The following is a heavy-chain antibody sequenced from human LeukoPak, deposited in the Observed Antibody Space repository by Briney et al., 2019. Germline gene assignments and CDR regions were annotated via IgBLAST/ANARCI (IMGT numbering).Heavy chain of an antibody. CDR1: GFTFSSYG. D-gene: IGHD3-3*01. J-gene: IGHJ4*02. Sequence: TGGSLRLSCAASGFTFSSYGMHWVRQAPGKGLEWVAVIWYDGSNKYYADSVKGRFTISRDNSKNTLYLQMNSLRAEDTAVYYCVKDSVFWSGYLYPVDDCWGQGTLVTVSS. CDR3: VKDSVFWSGYLYPVDDC. V-gene: IGHV3-30*02. CDR2: IWYDGSNK.